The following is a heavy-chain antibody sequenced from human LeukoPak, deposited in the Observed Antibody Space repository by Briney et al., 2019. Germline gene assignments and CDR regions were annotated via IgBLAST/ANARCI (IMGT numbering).Heavy chain of an antibody. V-gene: IGHV3-73*01. Sequence: AGGSLRLSCAASGFTFSGSAMHWVRQASGKGLEWVGRIRSKANSYATAYAASVKGRFTISRDDSKNTAYLQMNSLKTEDTAVYYCTSPYYYDSSGYYVVDYWGQGTLVTVSS. CDR2: IRSKANSYAT. D-gene: IGHD3-22*01. J-gene: IGHJ4*02. CDR1: GFTFSGSA. CDR3: TSPYYYDSSGYYVVDY.